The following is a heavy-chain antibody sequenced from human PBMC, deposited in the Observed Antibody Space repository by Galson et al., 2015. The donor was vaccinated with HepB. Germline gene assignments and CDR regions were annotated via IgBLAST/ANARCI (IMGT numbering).Heavy chain of an antibody. CDR3: TRSIAAATGVHLYYYYYYMDV. Sequence: SLRLSCAASGFTFSGSAMHWVRQASGKGLEWVGRIRSKANSYATAYAASVKGKFTISRDDSKNTAYLQMNSLKTEDTAVYYCTRSIAAATGVHLYYYYYYMDVWGKGTTVTVSS. D-gene: IGHD6-25*01. CDR1: GFTFSGSA. CDR2: IRSKANSYAT. J-gene: IGHJ6*03. V-gene: IGHV3-73*01.